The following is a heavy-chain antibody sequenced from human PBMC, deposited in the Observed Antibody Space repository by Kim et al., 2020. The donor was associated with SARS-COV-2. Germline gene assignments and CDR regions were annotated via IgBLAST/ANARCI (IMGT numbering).Heavy chain of an antibody. V-gene: IGHV5-51*01. Sequence: GESLKISCKGSGYSFTSYWIGWVRQMPGKGLEWMGIIYPGDSDTRYSPSFQGQVTISADKSISTAYLQWSSLKASDTAMYYCARQPVPAAIWGGPYYYYYGMDVWGQGTTVTVSS. CDR3: ARQPVPAAIWGGPYYYYYGMDV. D-gene: IGHD2-2*01. CDR1: GYSFTSYW. CDR2: IYPGDSDT. J-gene: IGHJ6*02.